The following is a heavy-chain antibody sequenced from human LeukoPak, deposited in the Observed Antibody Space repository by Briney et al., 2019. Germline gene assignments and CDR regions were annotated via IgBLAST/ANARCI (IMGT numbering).Heavy chain of an antibody. CDR3: ARLKGDYDYVWGSYRPTPFLDY. D-gene: IGHD3-16*02. CDR2: IYYSGST. CDR1: GGSIRGSSYY. V-gene: IGHV4-39*01. J-gene: IGHJ4*02. Sequence: TSETLSLTCTVSGGSIRGSSYYWVWIRQPPGKGLEWIGTIYYSGSTYYNPSLKSRVTISADTSKNQLSLKVRSVTAADTAVYYCARLKGDYDYVWGSYRPTPFLDYWGQGTLVTVSS.